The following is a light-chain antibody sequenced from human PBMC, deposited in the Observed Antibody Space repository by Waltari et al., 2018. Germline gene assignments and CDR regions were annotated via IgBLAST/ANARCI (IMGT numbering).Light chain of an antibody. CDR2: EVS. CDR1: SSDVGRYHL. CDR3: CSYAGSSTPVV. J-gene: IGLJ2*01. Sequence: QSALTQPASVSGSPGQSITISCTGTSSDVGRYHLVSWYQQHPGKAPKLMIYEVSKRPSGVSNRFSGSKSGNTASLTISGLQAEDEADYYCCSYAGSSTPVVFGGGTKLTVL. V-gene: IGLV2-23*02.